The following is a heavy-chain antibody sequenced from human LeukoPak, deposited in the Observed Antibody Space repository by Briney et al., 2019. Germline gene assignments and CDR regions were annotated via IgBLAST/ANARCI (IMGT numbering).Heavy chain of an antibody. CDR1: GGSISSNY. CDR3: ARERERTYS. J-gene: IGHJ5*02. Sequence: SETLSLTCTVSGGSISSNYWSWIRQPPGKGLEWIGYIYYSGYTDYNPSLKGRVTISLDKSKDQVSLKLSSVTAADTAMYYCARERERTYSWGQGTLVTVSS. CDR2: IYYSGYT. D-gene: IGHD1-1*01. V-gene: IGHV4-59*01.